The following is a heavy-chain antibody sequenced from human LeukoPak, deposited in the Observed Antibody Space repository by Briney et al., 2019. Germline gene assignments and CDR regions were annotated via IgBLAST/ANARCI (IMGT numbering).Heavy chain of an antibody. D-gene: IGHD6-13*01. V-gene: IGHV1-2*02. CDR1: GYTFTGYY. J-gene: IGHJ6*03. CDR3: ARGRVAAAVYYYYYMDV. Sequence: ASVKVSCKASGYTFTGYYMHWVRQAPGQGLEWMGWINPNSGGTNYAQKFQGRVTMTRDTSISTAYMELRSLRSDDTAVYYCARGRVAAAVYYYYYMDVWGQGTLVTVSS. CDR2: INPNSGGT.